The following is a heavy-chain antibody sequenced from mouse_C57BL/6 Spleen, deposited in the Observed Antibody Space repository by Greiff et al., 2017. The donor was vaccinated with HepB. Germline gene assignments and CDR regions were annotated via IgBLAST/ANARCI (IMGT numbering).Heavy chain of an antibody. Sequence: VHVKQSGPELVKPGASVKMSCKASGYTFTDYNMHWVKQSHGKSLEWIGYINPNNGGTSYNQKFKGKATLTVNKSSSTAYMELRSLTSEDSAVYYCARGAYYYAMDYWGQGTSVTVSS. CDR2: INPNNGGT. D-gene: IGHD3-1*01. CDR3: ARGAYYYAMDY. V-gene: IGHV1-22*01. J-gene: IGHJ4*01. CDR1: GYTFTDYN.